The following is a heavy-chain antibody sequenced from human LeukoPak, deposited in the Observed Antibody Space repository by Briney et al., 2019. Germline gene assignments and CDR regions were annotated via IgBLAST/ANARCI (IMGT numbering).Heavy chain of an antibody. Sequence: ASVKVSCKASGGTFSSYAISWVRQAPGQGLEWMGGIIPIFGTANYAQKFQGRVTITADESTSTAYMELSSLRSEGTAVYYCARGRQVGATVDYWGQGTLVTVSS. V-gene: IGHV1-69*13. CDR3: ARGRQVGATVDY. CDR2: IIPIFGTA. CDR1: GGTFSSYA. J-gene: IGHJ4*02. D-gene: IGHD1-26*01.